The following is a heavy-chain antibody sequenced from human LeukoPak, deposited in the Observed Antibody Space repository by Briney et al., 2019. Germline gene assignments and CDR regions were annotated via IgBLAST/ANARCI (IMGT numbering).Heavy chain of an antibody. CDR1: GYSFSSNW. V-gene: IGHV5-51*01. CDR2: IYPGDSNT. J-gene: IGHJ4*02. CDR3: ARRNGNSYTDY. Sequence: GESLKISCKASGYSFSSNWIGWVCQRPGKGLEWVGIIYPGDSNTRYSPSFQGQVTISADKSISTAYLQWSSLKASDTAMYYCARRNGNSYTDYWGQGTLVTVSS. D-gene: IGHD5-18*01.